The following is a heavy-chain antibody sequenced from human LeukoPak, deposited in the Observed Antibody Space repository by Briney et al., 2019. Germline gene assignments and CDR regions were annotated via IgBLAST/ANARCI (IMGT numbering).Heavy chain of an antibody. V-gene: IGHV3-53*01. CDR2: IYSDGST. CDR1: EFTVSSNY. D-gene: IGHD1-14*01. CDR3: ATPGGPVGAFDI. Sequence: GGSLGLSCAASEFTVSSNYMSWVRQAPGKRPEWVSIIYSDGSTYYADSVKGRFTISRDNSKNTLYLQMNSLRAEDTALYYCATPGGPVGAFDIWGQGTMVTVSS. J-gene: IGHJ3*02.